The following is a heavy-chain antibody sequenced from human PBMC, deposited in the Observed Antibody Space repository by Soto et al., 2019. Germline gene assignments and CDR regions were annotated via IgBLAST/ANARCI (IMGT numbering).Heavy chain of an antibody. V-gene: IGHV4-61*01. CDR1: GGSVSSGSYY. Sequence: SETLSLTCTVSGGSVSSGSYYWSWIRQPPGKGLEWIGYIYYSGSINYNPSLKSRVTISVDTSKNQFSLKLSSVTAADTAVYYCARIPYDILTGYGYYGMDVWGQGTTVTXSS. CDR3: ARIPYDILTGYGYYGMDV. CDR2: IYYSGSI. D-gene: IGHD3-9*01. J-gene: IGHJ6*02.